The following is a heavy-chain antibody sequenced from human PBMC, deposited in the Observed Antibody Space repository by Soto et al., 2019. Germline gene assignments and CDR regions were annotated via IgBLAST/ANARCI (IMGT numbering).Heavy chain of an antibody. D-gene: IGHD3-10*01. CDR2: IYYSGST. Sequence: PSETLSLTCTVSGGSISSGDYYWSWICQPPGKGLEWIGYIYYSGSTYYNPSLKIRVTISVDTSKNQFSLKLSSVTAADTAVYYCARDRWFGDDAFDIWGQGTMVTVSS. CDR1: GGSISSGDYY. V-gene: IGHV4-30-4*01. J-gene: IGHJ3*02. CDR3: ARDRWFGDDAFDI.